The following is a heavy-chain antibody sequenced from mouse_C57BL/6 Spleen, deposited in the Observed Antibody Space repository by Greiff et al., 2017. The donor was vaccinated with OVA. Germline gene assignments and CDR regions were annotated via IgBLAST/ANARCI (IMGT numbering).Heavy chain of an antibody. D-gene: IGHD2-4*01. CDR1: GYTFPSYW. V-gene: IGHV1-7*01. CDR2: IHPRSGYT. CDR3: ARDYEYGDGDV. Sequence: QVQLKQSGAELAQPGASVKLSCTASGYTFPSYWLHWVNQRPGQGLEWIGYIHPRSGYTKSNQKFQDTATLTADKSSRTAYMQLSSLTYEDSAVYYCARDYEYGDGDVWDTGTTVTVSS. J-gene: IGHJ1*03.